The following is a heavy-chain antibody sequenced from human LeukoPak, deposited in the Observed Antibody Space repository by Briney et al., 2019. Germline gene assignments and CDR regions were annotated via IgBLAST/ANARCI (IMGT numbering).Heavy chain of an antibody. J-gene: IGHJ5*02. Sequence: PSETLSLTCAVYGGSFSGHYWSWIRQPPGKGLEWIGEINHSGSTNYNPSLKSRVTISVDTSKNQFSLKLSSVTAADTAVYYCARDRDTYYDILTGYLRNWFDPWGQGTLVTVSS. V-gene: IGHV4-34*01. CDR1: GGSFSGHY. CDR2: INHSGST. D-gene: IGHD3-9*01. CDR3: ARDRDTYYDILTGYLRNWFDP.